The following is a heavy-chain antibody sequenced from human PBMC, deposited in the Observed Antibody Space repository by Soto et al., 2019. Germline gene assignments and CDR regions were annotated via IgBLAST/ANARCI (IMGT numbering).Heavy chain of an antibody. J-gene: IGHJ4*02. CDR2: TDSDGTFT. CDR3: ARDLNLGSFDY. CDR1: GFTFSTYW. Sequence: GGSLRLSCVASGFTFSTYWMHWVRQTPGEGLVWVSHTDSDGTFTTYADSVKGRFTISRDNAKSTLYLQMNSLRAEDTGVYYCARDLNLGSFDYWGQGTLVTVSS. V-gene: IGHV3-74*01.